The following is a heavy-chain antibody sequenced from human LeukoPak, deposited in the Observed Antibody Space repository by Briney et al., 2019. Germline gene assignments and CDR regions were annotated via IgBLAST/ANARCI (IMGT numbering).Heavy chain of an antibody. CDR1: GGSISSYY. V-gene: IGHV4-59*01. D-gene: IGHD6-6*01. Sequence: SETLSLTCTVSGGSISSYYWSWIRQPPGKGLEWIGYIYYSGSTNYNPSLKSRVTISVDTSKNQSSLKLSSVTAADTAVYYCARDLGSSIYYYYGMDVWGQGTTVTVSS. J-gene: IGHJ6*02. CDR3: ARDLGSSIYYYYGMDV. CDR2: IYYSGST.